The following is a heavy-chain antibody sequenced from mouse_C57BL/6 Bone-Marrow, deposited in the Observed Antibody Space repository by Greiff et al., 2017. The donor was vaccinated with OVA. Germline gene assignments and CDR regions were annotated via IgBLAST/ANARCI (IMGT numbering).Heavy chain of an antibody. J-gene: IGHJ3*01. Sequence: VQLQQSGAELVRPGTSVKISCKASGYTFTNYWIGWAKQRPGHGLEWIGDIYPGGGYTNYNEKFKGKATLTADKSSSTAYMQFSSLTSEDSAIYYCATGTWFAYWGQGTLVTVSA. D-gene: IGHD4-1*01. CDR3: ATGTWFAY. V-gene: IGHV1-63*01. CDR2: IYPGGGYT. CDR1: GYTFTNYW.